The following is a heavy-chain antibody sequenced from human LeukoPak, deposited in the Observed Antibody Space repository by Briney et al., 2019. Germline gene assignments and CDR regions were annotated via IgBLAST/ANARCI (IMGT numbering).Heavy chain of an antibody. CDR2: ISYDGSNK. V-gene: IGHV3-30*03. CDR1: GFTFSSYG. J-gene: IGHJ4*02. Sequence: GGSLRLSCAASGFTFSSYGMHWVRQAPGKGLEGVAVISYDGSNKYYADSVKGRFTISRDNSKNTLYLQMNSLRAEDTAVYYCARDLRDSSGWYCVSDYWGQGTLVTVSS. D-gene: IGHD6-19*01. CDR3: ARDLRDSSGWYCVSDY.